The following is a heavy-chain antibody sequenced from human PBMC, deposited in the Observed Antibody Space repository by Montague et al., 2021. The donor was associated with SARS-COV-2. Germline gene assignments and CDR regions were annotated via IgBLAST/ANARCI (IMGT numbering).Heavy chain of an antibody. Sequence: SETLSLTCAVYGGSFRGYYWYWIRQPPGRGLEWIGEINDSGSTDCNPSLKSQVIMSVDTSKNQFSLRLTSLTAADTAMYYCARSLFYYDPRGYPSGGRWFDPWGQGTLVIVSS. CDR3: ARSLFYYDPRGYPSGGRWFDP. CDR1: GGSFRGYY. D-gene: IGHD3-22*01. CDR2: INDSGST. V-gene: IGHV4-34*01. J-gene: IGHJ5*02.